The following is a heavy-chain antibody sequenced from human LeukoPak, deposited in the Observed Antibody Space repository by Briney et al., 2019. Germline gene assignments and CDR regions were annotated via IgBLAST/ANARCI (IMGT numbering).Heavy chain of an antibody. V-gene: IGHV3-30*18. CDR1: GFTFSSYG. Sequence: GGSLRLSCAASGFTFSSYGMHWVRQAPGKGLEWVAVISYDGSNKYYADSVKGRFTIPRDNSKNTLYLQMNSLRAEDRAVYYCAKDSGYDSSGYYYSYWGQGTLVTVSS. CDR2: ISYDGSNK. J-gene: IGHJ4*02. CDR3: AKDSGYDSSGYYYSY. D-gene: IGHD3-22*01.